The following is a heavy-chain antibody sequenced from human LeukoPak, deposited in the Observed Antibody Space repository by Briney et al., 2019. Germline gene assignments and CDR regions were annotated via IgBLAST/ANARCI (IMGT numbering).Heavy chain of an antibody. J-gene: IGHJ4*02. D-gene: IGHD3-10*01. Sequence: GGSLRLSCAASGFTFSSYSMNWVRQAPGKGLEWVSSISSSSSYIYYADSVKGRFTISRDNAKNSLYLQMNSLRAEDTAVYYCASDPNYYGSGPDYWGQGTLVTVSS. CDR2: ISSSSSYI. CDR3: ASDPNYYGSGPDY. CDR1: GFTFSSYS. V-gene: IGHV3-21*01.